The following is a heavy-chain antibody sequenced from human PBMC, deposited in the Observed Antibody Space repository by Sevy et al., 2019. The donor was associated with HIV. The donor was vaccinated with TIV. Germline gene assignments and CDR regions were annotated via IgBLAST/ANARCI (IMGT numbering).Heavy chain of an antibody. Sequence: GGSLRLSCTVSGFIFSNFAMHWVRQAPGKGLEWVAVTSYDGSHKYYADSVKGRFTVSRDNSRNILSLEMSSLRRDDTAVYYCARGEKDDEIFQYWGQGTLVTVSS. CDR1: GFIFSNFA. CDR3: ARGEKDDEIFQY. V-gene: IGHV3-30*04. D-gene: IGHD1-26*01. CDR2: TSYDGSHK. J-gene: IGHJ1*01.